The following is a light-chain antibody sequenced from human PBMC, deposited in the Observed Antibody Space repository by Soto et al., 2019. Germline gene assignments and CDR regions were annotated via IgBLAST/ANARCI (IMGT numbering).Light chain of an antibody. CDR3: QQYGNSSFT. V-gene: IGKV3-20*01. Sequence: EIVLTQSPGTLSLSPGERATLSCRASQSVRSSYLAWYQQIPGQAPRLLVYGASSRATGIPDRFSGSGSGTDFTLTIRRLEPEDFAVYYCQQYGNSSFTFGGGTKVDIK. J-gene: IGKJ4*01. CDR2: GAS. CDR1: QSVRSSY.